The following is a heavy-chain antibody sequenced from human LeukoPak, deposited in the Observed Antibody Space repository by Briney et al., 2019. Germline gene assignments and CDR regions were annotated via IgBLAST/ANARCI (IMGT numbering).Heavy chain of an antibody. CDR3: AKRGCIGGNCYPGGY. CDR2: ISVSGGST. V-gene: IGHV3-23*01. CDR1: GFTFSNYA. J-gene: IGHJ4*02. D-gene: IGHD2-15*01. Sequence: GGSLRLSCAASGFTFSNYAMSWVRQAPGKGLEWVSVISVSGGSTHYADSVKGRFTISRDNSKNTLYLQMNSLRAEDTAVYYCAKRGCIGGNCYPGGYWGQGTLVTVSS.